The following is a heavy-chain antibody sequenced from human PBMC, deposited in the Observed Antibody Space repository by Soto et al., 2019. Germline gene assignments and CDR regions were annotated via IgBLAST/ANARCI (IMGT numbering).Heavy chain of an antibody. D-gene: IGHD7-27*01. V-gene: IGHV1-69*06. J-gene: IGHJ4*02. Sequence: SVKVSCKASGGTFSSYAISWVRQAPGQGLEWMGGIIAIFGTANYAQKFQDRVTITRDTSTSTAYMELTSLRSEDTAVYYCARDTGDGTFDFWGQGTLVTVSS. CDR2: IIAIFGTA. CDR1: GGTFSSYA. CDR3: ARDTGDGTFDF.